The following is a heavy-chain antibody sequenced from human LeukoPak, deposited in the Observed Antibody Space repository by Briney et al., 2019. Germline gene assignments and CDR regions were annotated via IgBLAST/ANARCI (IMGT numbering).Heavy chain of an antibody. CDR3: ARDTPFPTYYYDSSGSGY. CDR1: GFSFSPYS. V-gene: IGHV3-48*01. D-gene: IGHD3-22*01. J-gene: IGHJ4*02. Sequence: TGGSLRLSCAASGFSFSPYSMNWLRQAPGKGLEWVSYIDSSSGTIYYADSVRGRFTISGDNAKNSLYLQMNSLRAEDTAVYYCARDTPFPTYYYDSSGSGYRGQGTLVTVSS. CDR2: IDSSSGTI.